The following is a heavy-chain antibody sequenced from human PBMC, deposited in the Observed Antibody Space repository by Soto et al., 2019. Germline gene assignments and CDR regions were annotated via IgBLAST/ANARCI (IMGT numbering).Heavy chain of an antibody. CDR2: IYYSGST. CDR3: ARRRLSSSNYYYYGMDV. Sequence: ASETLSLTCTVSGGSISSGGYYWSWIRQHPGKGLGWIGYIYYSGSTYYNPSLKSRVTISVDTSKNQLSLKLSSVTAADTAVYYCARRRLSSSNYYYYGMDVWGQGTTVTVSS. D-gene: IGHD6-6*01. J-gene: IGHJ6*02. CDR1: GGSISSGGYY. V-gene: IGHV4-31*03.